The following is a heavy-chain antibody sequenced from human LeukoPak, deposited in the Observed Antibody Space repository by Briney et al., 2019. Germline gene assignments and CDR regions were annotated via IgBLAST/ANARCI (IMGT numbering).Heavy chain of an antibody. D-gene: IGHD3-22*01. CDR3: ARGDMIVYYFDY. CDR2: MNPNSGNT. CDR1: GYTFTSYD. V-gene: IGHV1-8*01. J-gene: IGHJ4*02. Sequence: ASVTVSCTASGYTFTSYDINWVRQATGQGLEWMGWMNPNSGNTGYAQKFQGRVTMTRDTSTSTVYMELSSLRSEDTAVYYCARGDMIVYYFDYWGQGTLVTVSS.